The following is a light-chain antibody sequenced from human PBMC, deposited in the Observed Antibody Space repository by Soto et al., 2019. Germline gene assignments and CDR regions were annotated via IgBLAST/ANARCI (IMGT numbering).Light chain of an antibody. V-gene: IGLV1-51*02. CDR3: GTWDSSLSSYV. CDR1: SSNIANTY. CDR2: ETN. Sequence: QSVLTQPPSVSAAPGQKVTISCSGNSSNIANTYVSWHQQPPGTAPKPLLYETNKRPSGIPDRLSGPKSGTSATLGITGFQTGDEADYYCGTWDSSLSSYVFGTGTKVTVL. J-gene: IGLJ1*01.